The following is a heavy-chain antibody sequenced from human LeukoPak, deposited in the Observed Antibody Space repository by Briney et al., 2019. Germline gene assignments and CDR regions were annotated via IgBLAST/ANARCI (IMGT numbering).Heavy chain of an antibody. V-gene: IGHV4-59*08. CDR2: IYYSGST. CDR1: GGSISSYY. CDR3: ARHTLDYYGSGTHFDY. Sequence: SETLSLTCTVSGGSISSYYWSWIRQPPGKGLEWIGYIYYSGSTNYNPSLKSRVTISVDTSKNQFSLKLSSVTAADTAVYYCARHTLDYYGSGTHFDYWGQGTLATVSS. D-gene: IGHD3-10*01. J-gene: IGHJ4*02.